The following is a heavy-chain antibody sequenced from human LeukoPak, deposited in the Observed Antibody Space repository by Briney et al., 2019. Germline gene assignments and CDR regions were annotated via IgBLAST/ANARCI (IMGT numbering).Heavy chain of an antibody. CDR3: ARGRQYYYGSGRPRAPFDY. V-gene: IGHV4-34*01. D-gene: IGHD3-10*01. CDR1: GGSFSGYY. Sequence: KPSETLSLTCAVYGGSFSGYYWSWIRQPPGKGLEWIGEINHSGSTNYNPSLKSRVTISVDTSKNQFSLKLGSVTAADTAVYYCARGRQYYYGSGRPRAPFDYWGQGTLVTVSS. CDR2: INHSGST. J-gene: IGHJ4*02.